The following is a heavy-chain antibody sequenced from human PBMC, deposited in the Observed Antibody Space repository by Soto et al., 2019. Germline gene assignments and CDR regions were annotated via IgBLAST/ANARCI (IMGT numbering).Heavy chain of an antibody. CDR2: IYHTGTT. D-gene: IGHD3-10*01. Sequence: QVQLQESGPGLVKPSGTLSLTCAVSGGSISSNIRWNWVRQVPGKGLEWIGEIYHTGTTNYNPSLKSRVTMSVDKSKNQLSLKLSSVTAADTAVYYCARDHPNRFFGSGFDYWGQGTLVTVSS. CDR3: ARDHPNRFFGSGFDY. CDR1: GGSISSNIR. V-gene: IGHV4-4*02. J-gene: IGHJ4*02.